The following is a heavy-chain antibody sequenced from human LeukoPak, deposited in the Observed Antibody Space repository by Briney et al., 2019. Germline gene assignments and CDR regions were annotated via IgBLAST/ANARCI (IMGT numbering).Heavy chain of an antibody. CDR2: IIPIFGTA. Sequence: EASVKVSCKASGGTFSSYAISWVRQAPGQGLEWMGGIIPIFGTANYAQKFQGRVTITTDESTSTAYMELSSLRSEDTAVYYCARNYNYCSGGSCHHYYFDYWGQGTLVTVSS. D-gene: IGHD2-15*01. J-gene: IGHJ4*02. V-gene: IGHV1-69*05. CDR1: GGTFSSYA. CDR3: ARNYNYCSGGSCHHYYFDY.